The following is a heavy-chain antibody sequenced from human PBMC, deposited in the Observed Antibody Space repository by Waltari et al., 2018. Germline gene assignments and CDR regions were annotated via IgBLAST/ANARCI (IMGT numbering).Heavy chain of an antibody. V-gene: IGHV3-7*01. J-gene: IGHJ6*03. CDR2: IKQDGSEK. CDR1: GFTFSSYW. CDR3: AREGGDSILWSEAYYYYYMDV. D-gene: IGHD2-21*01. Sequence: EVQLVESGGGLVQPGGSLRLSCAASGFTFSSYWMSWVRQAPGKGLEWVANIKQDGSEKYYVDSVKGRSTIARDNAKNSLSLQMNSLRAEDTAVYYCAREGGDSILWSEAYYYYYMDVWGKGTTVTVSS.